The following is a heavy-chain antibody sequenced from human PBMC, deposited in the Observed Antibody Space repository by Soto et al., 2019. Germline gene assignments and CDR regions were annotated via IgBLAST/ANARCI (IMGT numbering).Heavy chain of an antibody. CDR2: MSGNGDTI. D-gene: IGHD2-21*01. Sequence: EVQLLESGGGLVQPGVSLRLSCVASGVTFSTNAMTWVRQAPGKGLEWVSEMSGNGDTIYHADSVKGRFTISRDNSTNTLYLQVNSLRVEYAALYYCVMHRGILYSSYCMAGWVKGATITFSS. CDR3: VMHRGILYSSYCMAG. V-gene: IGHV3-23*01. J-gene: IGHJ6*03. CDR1: GVTFSTNA.